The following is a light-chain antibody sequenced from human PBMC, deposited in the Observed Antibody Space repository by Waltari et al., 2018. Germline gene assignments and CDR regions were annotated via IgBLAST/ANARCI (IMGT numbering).Light chain of an antibody. Sequence: DIQMTQSPSWLSASVGDRATITCQASQYFSNYLNRYQQKPGKAPKLRIDDASNLETGVPSRFSGSGSGTDFTFTISSLQPEDIATYYCQQYDNLPPLTFGGGTKVEIK. CDR2: DAS. V-gene: IGKV1-33*01. J-gene: IGKJ4*01. CDR3: QQYDNLPPLT. CDR1: QYFSNY.